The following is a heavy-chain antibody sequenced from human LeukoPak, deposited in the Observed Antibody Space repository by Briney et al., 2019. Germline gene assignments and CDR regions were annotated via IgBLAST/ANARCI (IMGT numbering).Heavy chain of an antibody. CDR2: IYYGGST. CDR1: GGSISSSIYY. J-gene: IGHJ4*02. V-gene: IGHV4-39*07. CDR3: ARDLRLFDY. Sequence: SETLSLTCTVSGGSISSSIYYWGWIRQPPGKGLEWIGSIYYGGSTYYKPSLKSRVTISVDTSKNQFSLKLSSVTAADTAVYYCARDLRLFDYWGQGTLVTVSS. D-gene: IGHD5-12*01.